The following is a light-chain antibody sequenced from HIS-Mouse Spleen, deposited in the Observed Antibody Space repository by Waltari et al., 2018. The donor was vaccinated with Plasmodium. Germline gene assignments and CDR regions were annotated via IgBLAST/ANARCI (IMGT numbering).Light chain of an antibody. CDR3: CSYAGSYTLV. CDR2: DVS. Sequence: QSALTQPRSVSGSPGQSVTISCTGTSSAVGGYNYVSWYQQHPGQAPKLMIYDVSKRPSGVPDRFSGAKSGNTASLTISGLQAEDEADYYCCSYAGSYTLVFGGGTKLTVL. J-gene: IGLJ2*01. V-gene: IGLV2-11*01. CDR1: SSAVGGYNY.